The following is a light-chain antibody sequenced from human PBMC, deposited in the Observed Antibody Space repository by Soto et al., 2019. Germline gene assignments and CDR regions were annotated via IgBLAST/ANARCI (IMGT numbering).Light chain of an antibody. CDR1: QGISNF. J-gene: IGKJ4*02. V-gene: IGKV1-27*01. Sequence: DIQMTQSPSSLSASVGDRVTITCRASQGISNFLAWYQQKPGKVPQLLIYDASTLHSGVPSRFSGRGSGTDFSLTISSPQPEDFSTYYCQKYNRAPLTFGGGTKV. CDR3: QKYNRAPLT. CDR2: DAS.